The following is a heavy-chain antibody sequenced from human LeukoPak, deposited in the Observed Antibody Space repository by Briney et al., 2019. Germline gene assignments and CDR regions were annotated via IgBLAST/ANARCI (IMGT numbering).Heavy chain of an antibody. J-gene: IGHJ6*02. D-gene: IGHD3-10*02. V-gene: IGHV1-18*01. CDR1: GYTFTSYG. CDR2: ISAYNGNT. CDR3: ARETTYYYVSYGMDV. Sequence: ASVKVSCKASGYTFTSYGISWVRQAPGQGLEWMGWISAYNGNTNYAQKLQGRVTMTTDTSTSTAYMELRSLRPDDTAVYYCARETTYYYVSYGMDVWGQGTTVTVSS.